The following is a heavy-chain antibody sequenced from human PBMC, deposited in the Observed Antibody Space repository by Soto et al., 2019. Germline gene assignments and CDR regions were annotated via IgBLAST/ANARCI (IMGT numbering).Heavy chain of an antibody. V-gene: IGHV5-51*01. CDR2: IYPGDSDT. Sequence: XESLKLSWKCSGYSFTSYLVGLVRQMPGKGLEWMGIIYPGDSDTRYSPSFQGQVTISADKSISTAYLQWSSLKASDTAMYYCASQKLGYHWFDPWGQGTLVTVSS. D-gene: IGHD2-15*01. J-gene: IGHJ5*02. CDR1: GYSFTSYL. CDR3: ASQKLGYHWFDP.